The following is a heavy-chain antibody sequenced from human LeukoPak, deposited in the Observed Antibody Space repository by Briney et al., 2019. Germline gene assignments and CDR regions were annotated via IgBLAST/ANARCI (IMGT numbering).Heavy chain of an antibody. V-gene: IGHV4-38-2*01. CDR3: ARGVGYCSSTSCWANWFDP. CDR1: GYSISSGYY. Sequence: SETLSLTCAVSGYSISSGYYWGWIRQPPGKGLEWIGSIYHSGSTYYNPSLKSRVTISVDTSKNQFSLKLSSVTAADTAVYYCARGVGYCSSTSCWANWFDPWGQGTLVTVSS. J-gene: IGHJ5*02. D-gene: IGHD2-2*01. CDR2: IYHSGST.